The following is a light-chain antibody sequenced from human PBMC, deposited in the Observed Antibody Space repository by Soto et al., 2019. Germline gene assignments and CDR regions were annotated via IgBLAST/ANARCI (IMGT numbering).Light chain of an antibody. CDR2: AAS. CDR1: QSVSSSY. J-gene: IGKJ2*01. Sequence: EIVLTQSPGTLSLSSGERVTLSCRASQSVSSSYLAWYQQKPGQAPRLLIYAASSRATGIPDRFSGSGSGTDFTLTISRLEPEDFAVYYCQQYGSSLYTFGQGTKLDIK. V-gene: IGKV3-20*01. CDR3: QQYGSSLYT.